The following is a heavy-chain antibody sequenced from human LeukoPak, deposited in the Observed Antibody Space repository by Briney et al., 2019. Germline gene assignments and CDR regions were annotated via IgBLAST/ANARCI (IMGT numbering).Heavy chain of an antibody. CDR2: LSGSGDRT. Sequence: GGSLRLSCAASGFTFSTYGMTWVRQAPGKGLEWVSALSGSGDRTFYADSVKGRFTISRDNSKNTLYLQMNSLRAEDTAVYYCGKDLNYGLDYWGQGTLVTVSS. CDR3: GKDLNYGLDY. J-gene: IGHJ4*02. V-gene: IGHV3-23*01. CDR1: GFTFSTYG. D-gene: IGHD4-11*01.